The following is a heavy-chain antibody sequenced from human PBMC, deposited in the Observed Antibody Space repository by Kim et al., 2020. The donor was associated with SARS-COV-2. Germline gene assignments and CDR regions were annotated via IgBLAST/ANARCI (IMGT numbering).Heavy chain of an antibody. CDR2: INHSGST. CDR3: ARCPITMVRGVYDY. J-gene: IGHJ4*02. CDR1: GGSFSGYY. D-gene: IGHD3-10*01. V-gene: IGHV4-34*01. Sequence: SETLSLTCAVYGGSFSGYYWSWIRQPPGKGLEWIGEINHSGSTNYNPSLKSRVTISVDTSKNQFSLKLSSVTAADTAVYYCARCPITMVRGVYDYWGQGTLVTVSS.